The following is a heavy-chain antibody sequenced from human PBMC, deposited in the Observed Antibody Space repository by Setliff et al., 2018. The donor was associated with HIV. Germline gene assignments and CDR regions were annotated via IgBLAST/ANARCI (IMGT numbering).Heavy chain of an antibody. D-gene: IGHD2-15*01. CDR2: IYHSGST. CDR3: ARGKLMGVAATRWFDP. V-gene: IGHV4-4*02. J-gene: IGHJ5*02. CDR1: GGSISSSNW. Sequence: SETLSLTCAVSGGSISSSNWWSWVRQPPGKGLEWIGEIYHSGSTNYNPSLKSRVTISVDKSKNQFSLKLSSVTAADKAVYYCARGKLMGVAATRWFDPWGQVTLVTVSS.